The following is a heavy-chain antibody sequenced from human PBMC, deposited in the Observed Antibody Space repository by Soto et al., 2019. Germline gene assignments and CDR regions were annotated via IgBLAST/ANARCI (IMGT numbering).Heavy chain of an antibody. D-gene: IGHD6-13*01. Sequence: EVQLVESGGGLVQPGGSLRLSCAASGFTFSNYWMYWVRQAPGKGLVWVSRVNNDGTDTSHADSVKGRFTISRDNAEXXLYLQMNSLRAEDTAVYYCARGGLQHALDVWGQGSTVTVSS. CDR3: ARGGLQHALDV. CDR1: GFTFSNYW. CDR2: VNNDGTDT. J-gene: IGHJ6*02. V-gene: IGHV3-74*03.